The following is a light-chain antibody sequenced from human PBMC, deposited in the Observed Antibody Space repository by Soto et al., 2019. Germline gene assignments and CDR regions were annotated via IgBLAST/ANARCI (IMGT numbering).Light chain of an antibody. Sequence: EIVLTQSPGTLSLSPGERATLSCRASQSLSSSYLAWYQQKPGQAPRLLIYGASSRATGIPDRFSGSGSGTDFTITISRLEPEDFAVYYCQQYGSLPRTFGQGTKLEIK. CDR3: QQYGSLPRT. CDR2: GAS. J-gene: IGKJ2*01. V-gene: IGKV3-20*01. CDR1: QSLSSSY.